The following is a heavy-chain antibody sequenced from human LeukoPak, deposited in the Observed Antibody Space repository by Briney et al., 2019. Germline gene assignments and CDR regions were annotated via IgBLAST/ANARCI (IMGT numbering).Heavy chain of an antibody. J-gene: IGHJ2*01. V-gene: IGHV3-21*01. Sequence: GGSLRLSCAASGFTFSSYNMNWVGQAPGKGLEWGSSISSTSSYIYYPDSVKGRFTISRDNAKNSLYLQMNSLRAEDTAVYYCARAPYGSGTYWYFDLWGRGTLVTVSS. CDR2: ISSTSSYI. CDR3: ARAPYGSGTYWYFDL. D-gene: IGHD3-10*01. CDR1: GFTFSSYN.